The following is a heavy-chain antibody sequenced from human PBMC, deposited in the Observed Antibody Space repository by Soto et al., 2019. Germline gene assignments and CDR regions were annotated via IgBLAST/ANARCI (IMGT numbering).Heavy chain of an antibody. D-gene: IGHD2-21*01. CDR2: TYHSGGT. CDR1: GGSISSDNW. CDR3: ARHGGCSFDS. J-gene: IGHJ4*02. Sequence: QVQLQESGPGLVNPSGTLSLTCAVSGGSISSDNWWSWVRQPRGKGLEWIGETYHSGGTHYNPSLKSRVTTSVDESKNLISLGLRSVAAADTAVYFCARHGGCSFDSWGQGTLVTVSS. V-gene: IGHV4-4*02.